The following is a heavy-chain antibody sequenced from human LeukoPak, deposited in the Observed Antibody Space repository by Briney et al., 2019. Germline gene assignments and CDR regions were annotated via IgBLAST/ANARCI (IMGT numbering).Heavy chain of an antibody. Sequence: PSETLSLTCTVSGGSISSYYWSWIRQPPGKGLEWIGYIYYSGSTNYNPSLKSRVTISVDMSKNQFSLKLSSVTAADTAVYYCVRRQWELQYFDLWGRGTLVAVSS. D-gene: IGHD1-26*01. CDR1: GGSISSYY. J-gene: IGHJ2*01. CDR3: VRRQWELQYFDL. CDR2: IYYSGST. V-gene: IGHV4-59*01.